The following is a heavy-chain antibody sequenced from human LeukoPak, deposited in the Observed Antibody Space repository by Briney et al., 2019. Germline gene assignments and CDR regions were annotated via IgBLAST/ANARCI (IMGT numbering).Heavy chain of an antibody. CDR2: IYHSGST. V-gene: IGHV4-38-2*02. Sequence: SETLSLTCTVSGYSISSGYYWGWIRQPPGKGLEWIGSIYHSGSTYYNPSLKSRVTISVDTSKNQFSLKLSSVTAADTAVYYCARDHVGAMGFDYWGQGTLVTVSS. J-gene: IGHJ4*02. D-gene: IGHD1-26*01. CDR3: ARDHVGAMGFDY. CDR1: GYSISSGYY.